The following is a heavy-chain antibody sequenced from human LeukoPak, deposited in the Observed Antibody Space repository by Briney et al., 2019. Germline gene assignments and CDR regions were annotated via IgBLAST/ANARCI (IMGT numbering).Heavy chain of an antibody. CDR1: GGSISSYY. CDR3: ARSGGDFWSGSFCYLDY. V-gene: IGHV4-4*07. CDR2: IYITGST. Sequence: SETLSLTCTVSGGSISSYYWSWFRQPAGKGLEWIGRIYITGSTNYNPSPKSRVTMSGDTSKSQFSLRLSAVTAADTAVYYCARSGGDFWSGSFCYLDYWGQGTLVTVSS. J-gene: IGHJ4*02. D-gene: IGHD3-3*01.